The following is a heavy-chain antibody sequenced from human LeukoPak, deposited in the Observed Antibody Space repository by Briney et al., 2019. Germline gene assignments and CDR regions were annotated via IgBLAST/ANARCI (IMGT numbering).Heavy chain of an antibody. CDR2: ISYDGSNK. CDR1: GFTFSSYG. CDR3: ARVQSGTLDY. Sequence: GGSLRLSCVASGFTFSSYGMHWVRQAPGKGLEWVAVISYDGSNKYYADSVKGRFTISRDNSKNTLYLQMNSLRAEDTAVYYCARVQSGTLDYWGQGTLVTVSS. D-gene: IGHD1-26*01. V-gene: IGHV3-30*03. J-gene: IGHJ4*02.